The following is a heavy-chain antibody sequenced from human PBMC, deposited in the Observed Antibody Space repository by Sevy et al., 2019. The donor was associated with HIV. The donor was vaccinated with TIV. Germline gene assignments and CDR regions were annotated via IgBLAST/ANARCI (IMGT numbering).Heavy chain of an antibody. D-gene: IGHD4-17*01. J-gene: IGHJ6*02. CDR3: ARPRANYVDNYFFYAMDV. V-gene: IGHV3-30-3*01. CDR1: GFAFTNYYA. Sequence: GGSLRLSCAASGFAFTNYYAMHWVRQAPGKGLEWVALIPFDESDKYYADSVKGRFTISRDNFKNTLYLQMNSLTTEDTAVYYCARPRANYVDNYFFYAMDVWGQGTTVTVSS. CDR2: IPFDESDK.